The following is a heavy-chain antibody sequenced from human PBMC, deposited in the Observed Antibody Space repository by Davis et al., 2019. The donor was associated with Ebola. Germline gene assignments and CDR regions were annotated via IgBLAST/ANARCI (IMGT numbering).Heavy chain of an antibody. V-gene: IGHV1-18*01. D-gene: IGHD4-17*01. CDR3: ARDGRRLQVKVNWFDP. Sequence: AASVKVSCKASGYSFTDDGISWVRQAPGQGLEWMGWISTYNGNTNYAQKVQGRITMTTDTSTSTAYMELRSLRSDDTAVYYCARDGRRLQVKVNWFDPWGQGTLVTVSS. CDR1: GYSFTDDG. J-gene: IGHJ5*02. CDR2: ISTYNGNT.